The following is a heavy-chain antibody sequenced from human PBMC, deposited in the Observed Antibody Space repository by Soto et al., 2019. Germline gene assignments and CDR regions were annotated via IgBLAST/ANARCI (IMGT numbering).Heavy chain of an antibody. CDR2: IIPIFGTA. Sequence: SVKVSCKASGGTFSSYTISWVRQAPGQGLEWMGGIIPIFGTANYAQKFQGRVTITADESTSTAYMELSSLRSEDTAVYYCARDPPRDYYDSSGYSDYWGQGTLVTVSS. CDR1: GGTFSSYT. J-gene: IGHJ4*02. CDR3: ARDPPRDYYDSSGYSDY. V-gene: IGHV1-69*13. D-gene: IGHD3-22*01.